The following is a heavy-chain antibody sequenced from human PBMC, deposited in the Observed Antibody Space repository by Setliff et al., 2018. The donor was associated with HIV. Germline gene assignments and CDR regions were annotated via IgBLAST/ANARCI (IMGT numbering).Heavy chain of an antibody. J-gene: IGHJ5*02. CDR1: GYSINSGFS. CDR2: IYQSGSI. V-gene: IGHV4-38-2*01. Sequence: KTSETLSLTCAASGYSINSGFSRAWIRQPPGQGPQWIGSIYQSGSIYYNPSLQGRVTISVDSSKNQFSLNLFSVTAADTAVYYCARPRRVRSRAWYWFDIWGQGTLVTVSS. D-gene: IGHD6-19*01. CDR3: ARPRRVRSRAWYWFDI.